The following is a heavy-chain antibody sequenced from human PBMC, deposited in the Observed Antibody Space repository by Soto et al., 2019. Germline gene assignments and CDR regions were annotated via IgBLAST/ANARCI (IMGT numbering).Heavy chain of an antibody. CDR2: ISHDGNNK. Sequence: QVQLVESGGGVVQPGRSLRLSCAASGLTFNNYGMHWVRQAPGKGLEWVAVISHDGNNKYYADSVKGRFTISRDNSKNTLYLQMKSLRAEDTAVYYCTKTANDIWSGYESREGGWFDPWGQGTLVTVSS. D-gene: IGHD3-3*01. V-gene: IGHV3-30*18. J-gene: IGHJ5*02. CDR3: TKTANDIWSGYESREGGWFDP. CDR1: GLTFNNYG.